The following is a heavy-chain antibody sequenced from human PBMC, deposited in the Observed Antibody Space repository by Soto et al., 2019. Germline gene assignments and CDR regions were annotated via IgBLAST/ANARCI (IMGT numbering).Heavy chain of an antibody. CDR1: GYTFTSYA. CDR3: ARDEFRVDCSSTSCYGTWFDP. Sequence: GASVKVSCKASGYTFTSYAMHWVRQAPGQRLEWMGWINAGNGNTKYSQKFQGRVTITRDTSASTAYMELSSLRSEDTAVYYCARDEFRVDCSSTSCYGTWFDPWGQGTLVTLSS. V-gene: IGHV1-3*01. D-gene: IGHD2-2*01. J-gene: IGHJ5*02. CDR2: INAGNGNT.